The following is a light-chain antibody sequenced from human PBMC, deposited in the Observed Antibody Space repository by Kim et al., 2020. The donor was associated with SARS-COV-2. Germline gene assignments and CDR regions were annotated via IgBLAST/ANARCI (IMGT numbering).Light chain of an antibody. CDR2: VDR. V-gene: IGLV3-1*01. Sequence: SYELTQPPAVSVSPGQTATITCSADKLGNTYVSWYQVRPGQSPLLVISVDRQRPSWIPERFSGANSGNTATLIISETQVTDEADYYCLVWDRGSGVVFGGGTQLTVL. CDR1: KLGNTY. CDR3: LVWDRGSGVV. J-gene: IGLJ2*01.